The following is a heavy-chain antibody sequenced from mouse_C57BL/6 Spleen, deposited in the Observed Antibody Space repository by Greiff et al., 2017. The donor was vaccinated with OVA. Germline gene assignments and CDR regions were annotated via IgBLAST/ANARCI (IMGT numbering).Heavy chain of an antibody. V-gene: IGHV5-9-1*02. CDR2: ISSGGDYI. CDR1: GFTFSSYA. Sequence: EVMLVESGEGLVKPGGSLKLSCAASGFTFSSYAMSWVRQTPEKRLEWVAYISSGGDYIYYADTVKGRFTISRDNARKTLYLQMSSLKSEDTAMYYCTRVPFTTVADFDYWGQGTTLTVSS. J-gene: IGHJ2*01. CDR3: TRVPFTTVADFDY. D-gene: IGHD1-1*01.